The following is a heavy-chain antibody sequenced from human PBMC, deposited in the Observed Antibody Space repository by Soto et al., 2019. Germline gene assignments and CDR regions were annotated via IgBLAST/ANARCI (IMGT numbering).Heavy chain of an antibody. CDR3: ARGGPYDFWSGYYNFRFDY. D-gene: IGHD3-3*01. CDR2: ISAYNGNT. J-gene: IGHJ4*02. CDR1: GYTFTSYG. V-gene: IGHV1-18*01. Sequence: ASVMVCCKDSGYTFTSYGISWVRQAPGQGLEWMGWISAYNGNTNYAQKLQGRVTMTTDPSPSTAYMELRSLRSDDTAVYYCARGGPYDFWSGYYNFRFDYWGQGTLVTVSS.